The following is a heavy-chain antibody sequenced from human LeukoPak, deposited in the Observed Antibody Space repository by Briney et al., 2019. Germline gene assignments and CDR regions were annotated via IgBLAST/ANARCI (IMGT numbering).Heavy chain of an antibody. J-gene: IGHJ4*02. D-gene: IGHD2-2*01. CDR2: IYPNRGAT. V-gene: IGHV1-2*02. Sequence: ASPKASCKASGYTFTGYYMHWVRQAPGQGHEWVRWIYPNRGATNYTQKLQGRVPMTRDTSIRTASIELSRMRSGDTPVFYCEREGGEYCSSYNCSIPPPYYWGQGTLVTVSS. CDR1: GYTFTGYY. CDR3: EREGGEYCSSYNCSIPPPYY.